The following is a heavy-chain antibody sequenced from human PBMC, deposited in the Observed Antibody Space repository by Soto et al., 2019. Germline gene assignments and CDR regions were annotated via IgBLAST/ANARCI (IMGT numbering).Heavy chain of an antibody. J-gene: IGHJ6*02. CDR2: ISPYTGNT. D-gene: IGHD3-16*01. Sequence: QVQLVQSGDEVKKPGASVKVSCKASGYIFVNHGIAWVRQAPGQGLEWMGWISPYTGNTHSATKVQGRLTMTTDTSTSTAYMDLRSLTSDDTAVYYCVMVDNYVTPTPQDVWGQGTTVTVSS. CDR3: VMVDNYVTPTPQDV. CDR1: GYIFVNHG. V-gene: IGHV1-18*01.